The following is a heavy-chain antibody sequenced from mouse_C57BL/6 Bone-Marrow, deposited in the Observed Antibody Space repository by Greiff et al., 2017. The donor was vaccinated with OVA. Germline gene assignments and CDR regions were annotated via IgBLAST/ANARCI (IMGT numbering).Heavy chain of an antibody. CDR3: TRNAYYSNYDYYAMDY. CDR1: GYSITSGYY. D-gene: IGHD2-5*01. V-gene: IGHV3-6*01. J-gene: IGHJ4*01. CDR2: ISYDGSN. Sequence: ESGPGLVKPSQSLSLTCSVTGYSITSGYYWNCIRQFPGNKLEWMGYISYDGSNNYNPSLKNRISITRDTSKNQFFLKLNSVTTEDTATYYCTRNAYYSNYDYYAMDYWGQGTSVTVSS.